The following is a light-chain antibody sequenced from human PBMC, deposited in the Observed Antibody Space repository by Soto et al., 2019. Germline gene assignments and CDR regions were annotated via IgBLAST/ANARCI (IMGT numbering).Light chain of an antibody. Sequence: EIVLTQSPGSLSLSPGERATLSCRASQSVSSAHLAWYQQKPGQPPRLLMYGASTRATDIPDRFSGSGSGTDFTLIISRLEPEDFAVYYCQQYGSSPPWTFGQGTQVEIK. CDR1: QSVSSAH. CDR3: QQYGSSPPWT. CDR2: GAS. J-gene: IGKJ1*01. V-gene: IGKV3-20*01.